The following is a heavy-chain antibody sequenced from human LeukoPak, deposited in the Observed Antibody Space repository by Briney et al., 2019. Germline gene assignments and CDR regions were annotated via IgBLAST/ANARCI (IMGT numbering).Heavy chain of an antibody. CDR3: ASGGPVGNYDSSAYYLH. J-gene: IGHJ4*02. Sequence: ASVKVSCKASGYIFTSYYIHWVRRAPGQGLEWMGIIDPRGGSTTNAQKFQGSVTMTRDTSTNTVYMELSSLRSEDTAVYYCASGGPVGNYDSSAYYLHWGQGTLVTVSS. CDR2: IDPRGGST. CDR1: GYIFTSYY. D-gene: IGHD3-22*01. V-gene: IGHV1-46*01.